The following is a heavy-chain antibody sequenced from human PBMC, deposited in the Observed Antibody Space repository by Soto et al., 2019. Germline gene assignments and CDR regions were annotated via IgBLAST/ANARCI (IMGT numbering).Heavy chain of an antibody. Sequence: QVQLVESGGGVVQPGRSLRLSCAASGFTFSSYVMHWVRQAPGKGLEWVAVISYDGSNTYYADSVKGRFTISRDNSKNTLYLQMNSLRVEDTAVYYGARESPSNYYYYGMDVWGQGTTVTVSS. V-gene: IGHV3-30-3*01. CDR2: ISYDGSNT. CDR3: ARESPSNYYYYGMDV. CDR1: GFTFSSYV. J-gene: IGHJ6*02. D-gene: IGHD4-4*01.